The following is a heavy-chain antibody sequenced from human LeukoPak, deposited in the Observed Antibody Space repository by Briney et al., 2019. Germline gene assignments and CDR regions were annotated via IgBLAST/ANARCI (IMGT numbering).Heavy chain of an antibody. CDR2: INHSGST. CDR1: GGSFSGYY. D-gene: IGHD2-21*02. CDR3: ARSYCGGDCYSGAPYYYYGMDV. J-gene: IGHJ6*02. Sequence: SETLSLTCAVYGGSFSGYYWSWIRQPPGKGLEWIGEINHSGSTNYNPSLKSRVTISVDTSKNQFSLKLSSVTAADTAVYYCARSYCGGDCYSGAPYYYYGMDVWGQGTTVTVSS. V-gene: IGHV4-34*01.